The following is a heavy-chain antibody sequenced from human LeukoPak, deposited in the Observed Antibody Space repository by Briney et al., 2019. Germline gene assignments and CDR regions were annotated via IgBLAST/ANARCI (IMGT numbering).Heavy chain of an antibody. D-gene: IGHD6-13*01. CDR2: ISAYNGNT. CDR1: GYTFTSYG. Sequence: ASVKVSCKASGYTFTSYGISWVRQAPGQGLEWMGWISAYNGNTNYAQKLQGRVTMTTDTSTSTAYMELRSLRSDDTAVYYCARVGPRDSSSWYFCDYWGQGTLVTVSS. J-gene: IGHJ4*02. V-gene: IGHV1-18*01. CDR3: ARVGPRDSSSWYFCDY.